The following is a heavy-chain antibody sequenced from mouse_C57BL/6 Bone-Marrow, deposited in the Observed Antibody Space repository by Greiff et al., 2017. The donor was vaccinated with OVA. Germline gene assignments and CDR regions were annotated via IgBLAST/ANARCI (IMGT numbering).Heavy chain of an antibody. CDR2: ISTYYGDA. CDR3: ARTGDSSGYWYFDY. Sequence: VQLQQSGPELVRPGVSVKISCKGSGYTFTDYAMHWVKQSHAKSLEWIGVISTYYGDASYNQKFKGKATLTADKSSSTAYMQLSSLTSEDSAVYFCARTGDSSGYWYFDYWGQGTTLTVSS. V-gene: IGHV1-67*01. CDR1: GYTFTDYA. D-gene: IGHD3-2*02. J-gene: IGHJ2*01.